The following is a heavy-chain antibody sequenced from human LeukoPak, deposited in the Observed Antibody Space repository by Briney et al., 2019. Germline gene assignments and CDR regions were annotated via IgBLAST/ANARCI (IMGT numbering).Heavy chain of an antibody. V-gene: IGHV3-21*06. D-gene: IGHD6-25*01. Sequence: GGSLRLSCAASGFTFSSYSINWVRQAPGKGLEWVSSIISGSSYIYFADSMKGRFTISRDNTQNILCLQMNSLKAEDTAVYFCARAAAAADISYYLDFWGQGTLVTVSS. J-gene: IGHJ4*02. CDR1: GFTFSSYS. CDR3: ARAAAAADISYYLDF. CDR2: IISGSSYI.